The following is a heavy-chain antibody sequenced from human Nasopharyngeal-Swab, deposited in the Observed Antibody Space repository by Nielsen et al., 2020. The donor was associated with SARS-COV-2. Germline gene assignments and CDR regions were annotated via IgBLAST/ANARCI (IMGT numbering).Heavy chain of an antibody. Sequence: SETLPLTCTVSGGSISSYYWSWIRQPPGKGLEWIGYIYYSGSTNYNPSLKSRVTISVDTSKNQFSLKLSSVTAADTAVYYCAREGPWYYGDYYYGMDVWGQGTTVTVSS. CDR1: GGSISSYY. V-gene: IGHV4-59*01. CDR3: AREGPWYYGDYYYGMDV. CDR2: IYYSGST. J-gene: IGHJ6*01. D-gene: IGHD4-17*01.